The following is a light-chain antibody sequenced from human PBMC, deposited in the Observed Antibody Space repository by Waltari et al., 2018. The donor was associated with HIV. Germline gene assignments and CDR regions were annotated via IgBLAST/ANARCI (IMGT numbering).Light chain of an antibody. CDR2: STN. CDR1: SGPVSTSYY. J-gene: IGLJ3*02. CDR3: VLFMGNGIWV. V-gene: IGLV8-61*01. Sequence: TVVTQEPSFSVSPGGTVTLTCGLSSGPVSTSYYPSWYQQTPGQAPRTLIYSTNTRSSGVPDRFSGSILGNKAALTITGAQADDESDYYCVLFMGNGIWVFGGGTKLTVL.